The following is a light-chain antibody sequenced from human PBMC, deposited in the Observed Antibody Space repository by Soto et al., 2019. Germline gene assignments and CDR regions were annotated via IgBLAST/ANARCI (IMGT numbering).Light chain of an antibody. CDR3: QQYDNLPMYT. V-gene: IGKV1-33*01. CDR1: QDISNY. Sequence: DIQMPQSPSSLSASVGDRVTITCPASQDISNYLNWYQQKPGKAPKLLIYDASNLETGVPSRFSGSESGTDFTFTISSLQPEDIATYYCQQYDNLPMYTFGEGTKLEIK. CDR2: DAS. J-gene: IGKJ2*01.